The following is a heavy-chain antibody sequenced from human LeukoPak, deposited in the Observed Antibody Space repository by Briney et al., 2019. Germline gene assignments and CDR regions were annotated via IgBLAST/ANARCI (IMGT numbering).Heavy chain of an antibody. V-gene: IGHV3-23*01. CDR3: AKDWIQFNRVFDCFDS. J-gene: IGHJ4*02. Sequence: GGSLRLSCATSGFPFETNGMSWVRQAPGKGLEWVATIGNTETFYADSVTGRFTISRDNSKNTVNLQMNRLRVEDTAIYYCAKDWIQFNRVFDCFDSWGQGTLVTVSS. CDR2: IGNTET. CDR1: GFPFETNG. D-gene: IGHD5-18*01.